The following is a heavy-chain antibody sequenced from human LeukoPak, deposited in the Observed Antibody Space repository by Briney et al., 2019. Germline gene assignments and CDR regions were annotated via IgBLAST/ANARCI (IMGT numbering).Heavy chain of an antibody. CDR1: GGTFSSYA. Sequence: GASVKVACKASGGTFSSYAISWVRQAPGQGLEWMGRSIPILGIANYAQKFQGRVTITADKSTSTAYMELSSLSSEDTAVYYCATPSPGNCSSTSCYRWDNWFDPWGQGTLVTVSS. D-gene: IGHD2-2*01. CDR2: SIPILGIA. J-gene: IGHJ5*02. CDR3: ATPSPGNCSSTSCYRWDNWFDP. V-gene: IGHV1-69*04.